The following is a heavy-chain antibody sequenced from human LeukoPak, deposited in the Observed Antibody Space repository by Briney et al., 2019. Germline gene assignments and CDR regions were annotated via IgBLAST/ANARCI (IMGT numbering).Heavy chain of an antibody. J-gene: IGHJ5*02. V-gene: IGHV3-66*02. Sequence: GGSLRLSCAASGFTVSSYGMSWVRQAPGKGPEWVSLIYSDGVTRYSDAVQNRLSTSRNNTKNTVYLQKNNLRVEDTAVYHCVRERAEGRAWVEFDPWGQGILVTVSS. CDR1: GFTVSSYG. CDR2: IYSDGVT. CDR3: VRERAEGRAWVEFDP.